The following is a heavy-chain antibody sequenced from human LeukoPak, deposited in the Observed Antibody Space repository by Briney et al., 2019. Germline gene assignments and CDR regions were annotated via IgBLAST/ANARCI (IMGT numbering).Heavy chain of an antibody. D-gene: IGHD4-17*01. Sequence: SETLSLTCTVSGGSISSSRKYWGWIRQPPGKGLEWIGSLYYSGSTYYNPSLKSRVTISVDTSKNEFSLKLSSVTAADTAVYYCARLFGDYETPAFDIWGQGTMVTVSS. CDR1: GGSISSSRKY. V-gene: IGHV4-39*01. J-gene: IGHJ3*02. CDR3: ARLFGDYETPAFDI. CDR2: LYYSGST.